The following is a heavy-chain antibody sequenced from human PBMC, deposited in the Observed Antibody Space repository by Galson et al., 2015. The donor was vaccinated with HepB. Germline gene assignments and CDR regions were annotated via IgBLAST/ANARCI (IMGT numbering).Heavy chain of an antibody. Sequence: SVKVSCKASGYTFTSYGISWVRQAPGQGLEWMGWISAYNGNTNYAQKFQGRVTMTTDTPTSTAYMELRSLRSDDTAVYYCARDRKVYYDFWCGYYTGAGPYYIDVWGKGTTVTVSS. CDR1: GYTFTSYG. J-gene: IGHJ6*03. CDR3: ARDRKVYYDFWCGYYTGAGPYYIDV. D-gene: IGHD3-3*01. CDR2: ISAYNGNT. V-gene: IGHV1-18*01.